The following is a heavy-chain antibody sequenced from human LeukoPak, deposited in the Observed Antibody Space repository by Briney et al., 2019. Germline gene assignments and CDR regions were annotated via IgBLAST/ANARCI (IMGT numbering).Heavy chain of an antibody. CDR2: IYYSGST. V-gene: IGHV4-39*01. CDR1: GGSISSSSYY. CDR3: ARQPGYSYGSYYFDY. J-gene: IGHJ4*02. D-gene: IGHD5-18*01. Sequence: PSETLSLTCTVSGGSISSSSYYWGWIRQPPGKGLEWIGSIYYSGSTYYNPSLKSRVTISVDTSKNQFSLRLSSVTAADTAVYYCARQPGYSYGSYYFDYWGQGTLVTVSS.